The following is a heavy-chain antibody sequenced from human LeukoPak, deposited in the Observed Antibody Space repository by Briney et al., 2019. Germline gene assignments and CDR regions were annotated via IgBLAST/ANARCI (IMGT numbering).Heavy chain of an antibody. Sequence: SETLSLTCTVSGGSISSYYWTWIRQPAGRGLEWIGRIYASGDTNYNPSLKSRVTMSVDTSKNQFSLKLSSVTAADTAVYYCARDSYVWGSYAPGNGMDVWGQGTTVTVSS. CDR2: IYASGDT. CDR1: GGSISSYY. D-gene: IGHD3-16*01. V-gene: IGHV4-4*07. J-gene: IGHJ6*02. CDR3: ARDSYVWGSYAPGNGMDV.